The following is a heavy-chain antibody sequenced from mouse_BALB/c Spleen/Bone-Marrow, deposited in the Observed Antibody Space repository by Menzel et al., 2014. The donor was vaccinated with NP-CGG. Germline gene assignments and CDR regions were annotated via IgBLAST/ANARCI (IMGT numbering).Heavy chain of an antibody. CDR1: GYTFTDYN. CDR2: IYPYNGGT. V-gene: IGHV1S29*02. D-gene: IGHD2-14*01. CDR3: ARFRYDWYFDV. J-gene: IGHJ1*01. Sequence: VQLQQSGPELVKPGASVKISCKASGYTFTDYNVHWVKQSHGKSLEWIGYIYPYNGGTGYNQKFKSKATLTVDNSSSTDYMELRSLTSEDSAVYYCARFRYDWYFDVWGAGTTVTVSS.